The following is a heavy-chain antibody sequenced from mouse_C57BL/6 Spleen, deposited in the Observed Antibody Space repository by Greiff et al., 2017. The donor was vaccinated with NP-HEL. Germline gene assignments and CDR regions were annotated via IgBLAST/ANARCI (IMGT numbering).Heavy chain of an antibody. CDR1: GYTFTSYW. V-gene: IGHV1-50*01. D-gene: IGHD2-4*01. Sequence: VQLQQPGAELVKPGASVKLSCKASGYTFTSYWMQWVKQRPGQGLEWIGEIAPSDSYTNYNQKFKGKATLTVDTSSSTAYMQLSSLTSEDSAVYYCAREGYDYEGYWGQGTTLTVSS. CDR3: AREGYDYEGY. CDR2: IAPSDSYT. J-gene: IGHJ2*01.